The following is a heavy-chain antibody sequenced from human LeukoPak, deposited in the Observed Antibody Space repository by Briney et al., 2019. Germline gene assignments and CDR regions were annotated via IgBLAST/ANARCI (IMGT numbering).Heavy chain of an antibody. CDR2: IKQGGSET. CDR1: EFTFNNYW. J-gene: IGHJ3*02. V-gene: IGHV3-7*03. CDR3: AKDHSAFDI. Sequence: AGGSLRLSCAASEFTFNNYWMTWLRQAPGKGLEWVANIKQGGSETSYVDSVKGRFTVSRDSAQNSLYLQMNSLRAEDTAVYYCAKDHSAFDIWGQGTMVTVSS.